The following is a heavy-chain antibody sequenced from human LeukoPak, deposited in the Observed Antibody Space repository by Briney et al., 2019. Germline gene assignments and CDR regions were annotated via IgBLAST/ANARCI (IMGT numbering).Heavy chain of an antibody. Sequence: GRSLRLSCAASGFTFDDYAMHWVRQAPGKGLEWVSGISWNSGSIGYADSVKGRFTISRDNAKNSLYLQMNSLRAEDTAVYYCARASGYCSGGSCYDAFDIWGQGTMVTVSS. D-gene: IGHD2-15*01. CDR1: GFTFDDYA. CDR3: ARASGYCSGGSCYDAFDI. CDR2: ISWNSGSI. V-gene: IGHV3-9*01. J-gene: IGHJ3*02.